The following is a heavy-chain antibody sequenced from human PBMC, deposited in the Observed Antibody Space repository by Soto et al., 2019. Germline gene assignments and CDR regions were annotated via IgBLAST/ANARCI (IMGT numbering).Heavy chain of an antibody. CDR1: GGSISSGDYY. V-gene: IGHV4-30-4*01. CDR2: IYYSGST. Sequence: QVQLQESGPGLVKPSQTLSLTCTVSGGSISSGDYYWSWIRQPPGKGLEWIGYIYYSGSTYYNPSLKGRVTISVDTSKNQFSLKLSSVTAADTAVYYCARVGELGYCSGGSCYRSPYYFDYWGQGTLVTVSS. D-gene: IGHD2-15*01. J-gene: IGHJ4*02. CDR3: ARVGELGYCSGGSCYRSPYYFDY.